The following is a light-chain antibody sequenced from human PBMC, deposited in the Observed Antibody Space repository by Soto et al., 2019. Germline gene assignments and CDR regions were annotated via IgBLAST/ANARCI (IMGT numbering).Light chain of an antibody. Sequence: SQFTQSPSFLSASVGDRVTITCRASQGISSYLAWYQQKPGKAPKLLIYAASTLQSGVPLRFSGSGSGTSFTLTISSLQPEDFATYYCQQLLSYPITFGQGTRLEIK. CDR2: AAS. V-gene: IGKV1-9*01. J-gene: IGKJ5*01. CDR1: QGISSY. CDR3: QQLLSYPIT.